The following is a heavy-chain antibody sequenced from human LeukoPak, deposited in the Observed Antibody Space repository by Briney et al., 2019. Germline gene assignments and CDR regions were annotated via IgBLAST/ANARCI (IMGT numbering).Heavy chain of an antibody. CDR3: ARATIDFWSGYYVNYYYYYMDV. CDR1: GFTFSDYY. V-gene: IGHV3-11*04. D-gene: IGHD3-3*01. J-gene: IGHJ6*03. CDR2: ISSSGSTI. Sequence: GGSLRLSCAASGFTFSDYYMSWIRQAPGKGLEWVSYISSSGSTIYYADSVKGRFTIPRDHAKNSLYLQMNSLRAEDTAVYYCARATIDFWSGYYVNYYYYYMDVWGKGTTVTVSS.